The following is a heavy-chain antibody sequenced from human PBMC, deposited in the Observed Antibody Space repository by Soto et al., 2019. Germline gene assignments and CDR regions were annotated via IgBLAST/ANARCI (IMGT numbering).Heavy chain of an antibody. J-gene: IGHJ6*02. D-gene: IGHD4-17*01. V-gene: IGHV3-33*01. CDR2: IWYDGSNK. CDR1: GFTFSSYG. CDR3: ARDHGDYESLDYYYYGMDV. Sequence: GGSLRLSCAASGFTFSSYGMHWVRQAPGKGLEWVAVIWYDGSNKYYADSVKGRFTISRDNSKNTLYLQMNSLRAEDTAVYYCARDHGDYESLDYYYYGMDVWGQGTTVTVSS.